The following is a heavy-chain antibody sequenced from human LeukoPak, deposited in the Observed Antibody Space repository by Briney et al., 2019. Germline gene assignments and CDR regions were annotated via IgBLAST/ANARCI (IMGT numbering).Heavy chain of an antibody. Sequence: ASVKVSCKASGYNLNNYGISWVRQAPGQGLEWMGWISAYNGNTNYAQKLQGRVTMTTDTSTSTAYMELRSLRSDDTAVYYCARAIVVVPAANRRAWSWFDPWGQGTLVTVSS. D-gene: IGHD2-2*01. V-gene: IGHV1-18*01. CDR3: ARAIVVVPAANRRAWSWFDP. J-gene: IGHJ5*02. CDR2: ISAYNGNT. CDR1: GYNLNNYG.